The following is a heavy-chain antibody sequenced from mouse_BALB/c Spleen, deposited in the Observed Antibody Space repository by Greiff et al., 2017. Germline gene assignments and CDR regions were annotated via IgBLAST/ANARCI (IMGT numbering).Heavy chain of an antibody. V-gene: IGHV5-6-5*01. J-gene: IGHJ4*01. CDR2: ISSGGST. D-gene: IGHD2-2*01. CDR1: GFTFSSYA. CDR3: ARPGGYYDAMDY. Sequence: EVQVVESGGGLVKPGGSLKLSCAASGFTFSSYAMSWVRQTPEKRLEWVASISSGGSTYYPDSVKGRFTISRDNARNILYLQMSSLRSEDTAMYYCARPGGYYDAMDYWGQGTSVTVSS.